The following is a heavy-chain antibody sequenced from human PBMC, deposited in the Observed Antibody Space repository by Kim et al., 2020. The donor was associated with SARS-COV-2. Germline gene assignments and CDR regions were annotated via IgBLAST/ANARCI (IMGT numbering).Heavy chain of an antibody. J-gene: IGHJ4*02. CDR3: AKEEGITMIVRINSGQHDLGY. Sequence: GGSLRLSCAASGFTFSSYAMSWVRQAPGKGLEWVSTISGSGGSTYYADSVKGRFTISRDNSKNTLYLQMNSLRAEDTAVYYCAKEEGITMIVRINSGQHDLGYWGQGTLVTVSS. D-gene: IGHD3-22*01. V-gene: IGHV3-23*01. CDR2: ISGSGGST. CDR1: GFTFSSYA.